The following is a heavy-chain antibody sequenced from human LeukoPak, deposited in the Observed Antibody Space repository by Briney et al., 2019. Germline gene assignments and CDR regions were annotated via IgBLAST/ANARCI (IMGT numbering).Heavy chain of an antibody. CDR1: GFTISSHW. J-gene: IGHJ3*02. CDR3: ARGPTDFDASDI. V-gene: IGHV3-7*01. Sequence: PGGSLRLSCAASGFTISSHWMSWVRQVPGKRLESVAHIKHDESETYYVDTVRGRFIISRDNAKNSLYLQMNSLRVEDTAVYHCARGPTDFDASDIWGHGTLVTVSS. CDR2: IKHDESET.